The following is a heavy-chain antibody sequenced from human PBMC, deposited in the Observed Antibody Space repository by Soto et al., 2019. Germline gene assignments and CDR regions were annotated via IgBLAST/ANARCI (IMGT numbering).Heavy chain of an antibody. V-gene: IGHV4-31*03. J-gene: IGHJ4*02. CDR3: ARDSRYSYGFLDY. CDR1: GGSISSGGYY. D-gene: IGHD5-18*01. CDR2: IYYSGST. Sequence: QVQLQESGPGLVKPSQTLSLTCTVSGGSISSGGYYWSWIRQHPGKGLEWIGYIYYSGSTDYNPSLKSRVTISADTSKNQFSLMLSSVTAADTAVYYCARDSRYSYGFLDYWGQGTLVTVFS.